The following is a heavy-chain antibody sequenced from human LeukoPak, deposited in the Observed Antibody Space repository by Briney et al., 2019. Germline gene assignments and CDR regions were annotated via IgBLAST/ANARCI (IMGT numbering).Heavy chain of an antibody. Sequence: PSETLSLTCTVSGGSISSGSYYWSWIRQPAGKGLEWIVHIYTSGSTNYNPSLKSRVTISVDTSKNQFSLKLNSVTAADTAVYYCARGRGRNSGYHPFDYWGQGTLVTVSS. CDR1: GGSISSGSYY. D-gene: IGHD3-22*01. J-gene: IGHJ4*02. CDR2: IYTSGST. V-gene: IGHV4-61*09. CDR3: ARGRGRNSGYHPFDY.